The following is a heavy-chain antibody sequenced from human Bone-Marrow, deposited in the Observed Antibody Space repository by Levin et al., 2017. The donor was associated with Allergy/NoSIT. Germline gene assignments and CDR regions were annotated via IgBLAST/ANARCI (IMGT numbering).Heavy chain of an antibody. D-gene: IGHD3-10*01. V-gene: IGHV3-23*01. CDR1: GFTFSSYA. CDR3: AKRSGVGGSGSYYVDY. Sequence: ASVKVSCAASGFTFSSYAMSWVRQAPGKGLEWVSAISGSGGSTYYADSVKGRFTISRDNSKNTLYLQMNSLRAEDTAVYYCAKRSGVGGSGSYYVDYWGQGTLVTVSS. J-gene: IGHJ4*02. CDR2: ISGSGGST.